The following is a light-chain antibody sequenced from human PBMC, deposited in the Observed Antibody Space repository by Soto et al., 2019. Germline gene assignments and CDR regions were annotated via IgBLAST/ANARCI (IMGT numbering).Light chain of an antibody. CDR2: GAS. CDR1: RSVSSSY. Sequence: EIVMTQSPATLSVSPGERATLSCRASRSVSSSYLAWYQQKPGQAPRLLLYGASSRATGIPDRFGGSGSGTDFTLPISRLEPEDFAVYYCQQYGSSPPFTFGQGTKVDIK. J-gene: IGKJ1*01. CDR3: QQYGSSPPFT. V-gene: IGKV3-20*01.